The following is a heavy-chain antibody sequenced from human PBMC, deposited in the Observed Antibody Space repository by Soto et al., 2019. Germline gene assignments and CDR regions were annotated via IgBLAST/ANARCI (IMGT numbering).Heavy chain of an antibody. J-gene: IGHJ5*02. CDR2: IHYSGST. CDR3: ARGGVAARKGRWFDP. V-gene: IGHV4-59*01. Sequence: QVQLQESGPGLVKPSETLSLTCTVSGGSISGYYWGWIRQPPGKGLEWIGYIHYSGSTNYNPSLRSRVTISVDTPKNQFSLKVNSMTAAETAIYYCARGGVAARKGRWFDPWGQGTLVTVSS. D-gene: IGHD2-15*01. CDR1: GGSISGYY.